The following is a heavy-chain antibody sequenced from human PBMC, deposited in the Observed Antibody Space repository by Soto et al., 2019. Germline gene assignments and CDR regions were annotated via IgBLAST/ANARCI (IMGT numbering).Heavy chain of an antibody. CDR3: AKEYYYDPSGPYSDLYFDS. D-gene: IGHD3-22*01. CDR1: GFMFGTYW. Sequence: VQLVESGGDSVQPGGSLRLSCEASGFMFGTYWMSWVRQAPGKGLEWVANIKHDGNENFFGDSVKGRFTSSRDNAKNSLYLEMNDLRVDDTGVYYCAKEYYYDPSGPYSDLYFDSWGQGTLVTVSS. CDR2: IKHDGNEN. V-gene: IGHV3-7*01. J-gene: IGHJ4*02.